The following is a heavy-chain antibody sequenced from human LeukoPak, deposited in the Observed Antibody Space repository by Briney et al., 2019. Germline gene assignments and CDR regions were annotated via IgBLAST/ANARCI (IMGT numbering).Heavy chain of an antibody. J-gene: IGHJ4*02. CDR2: ISGSGGST. D-gene: IGHD3-3*01. V-gene: IGHV3-23*01. CDR3: AKDESDFWSGYYTD. Sequence: GGSLRLSCAASGFTFSSYAMSWVRQAPGKGLEWVSAISGSGGSTYYADSVKGRFTISRANSKNTLYLQMNSLRAEDTAVYYCAKDESDFWSGYYTDWGQGTLVTVSS. CDR1: GFTFSSYA.